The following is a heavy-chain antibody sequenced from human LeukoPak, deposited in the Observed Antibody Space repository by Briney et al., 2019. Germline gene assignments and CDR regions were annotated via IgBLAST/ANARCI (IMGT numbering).Heavy chain of an antibody. Sequence: PSETLSLTCTVSGGSISSYYWSWIRQPAGKGLEWIGRMYTSGSTKYNPSLNSRVTISVDRSKNQFSLKLSSVTAADTAVYYCARAPYYGSGAIDYWGQGTLVTVSS. CDR3: ARAPYYGSGAIDY. CDR1: GGSISSYY. J-gene: IGHJ4*02. V-gene: IGHV4-4*07. CDR2: MYTSGST. D-gene: IGHD3-10*01.